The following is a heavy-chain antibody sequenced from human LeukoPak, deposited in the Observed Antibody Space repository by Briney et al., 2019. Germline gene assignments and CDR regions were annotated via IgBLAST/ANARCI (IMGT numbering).Heavy chain of an antibody. CDR2: ISYDGSNK. CDR3: AGAMVRGVMTFDY. CDR1: GFTFSSYA. J-gene: IGHJ4*02. Sequence: GRPLRLSCAASGFTFSSYAMHWVRQAPGKGLEWVAVISYDGSNKYYADSVKGRFTISRDNSKNTLYLQMNSLRAEDTAVYYCAGAMVRGVMTFDYWGQGTLVTVSS. V-gene: IGHV3-30*04. D-gene: IGHD3-10*01.